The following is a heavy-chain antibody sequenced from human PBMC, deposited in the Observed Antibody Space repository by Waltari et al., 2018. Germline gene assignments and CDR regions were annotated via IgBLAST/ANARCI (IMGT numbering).Heavy chain of an antibody. Sequence: QVQLQPWGAGLLKPSETLSLTCAVYGGSFSGYSWSWIRQTPGKGLEWIGEINHSGSTNYNPSLKSRVTISVDTSKNQFSLKLSSVTAADTAVYYCARGRYDYDAFDIWGQGTMVTVSS. CDR3: ARGRYDYDAFDI. CDR2: INHSGST. CDR1: GGSFSGYS. V-gene: IGHV4-34*01. J-gene: IGHJ3*02. D-gene: IGHD4-17*01.